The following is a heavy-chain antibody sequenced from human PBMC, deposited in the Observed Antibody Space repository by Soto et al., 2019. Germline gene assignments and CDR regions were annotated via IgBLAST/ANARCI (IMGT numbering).Heavy chain of an antibody. D-gene: IGHD1-20*01. CDR3: ARGFEGYNWNYFDY. CDR1: GFTFSSYE. J-gene: IGHJ4*02. V-gene: IGHV3-48*03. CDR2: ISSSGSTI. Sequence: GGSLRLSCAASGFTFSSYEMNWVRQAPGKGLEWVSYISSSGSTIYYADSVKGRFTISRDNAKNSLYLQMNSLRAEDTAVYYCARGFEGYNWNYFDYWGQGTLVTVSS.